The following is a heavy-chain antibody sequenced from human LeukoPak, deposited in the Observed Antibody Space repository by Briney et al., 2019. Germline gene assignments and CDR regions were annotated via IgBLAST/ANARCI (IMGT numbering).Heavy chain of an antibody. Sequence: GGSLRLSCAASGFIVSNKYMTWVRQAPGKGLEWVALIYNDGRTYYADSVKGRCAISRDDSKNTLYLQVNSLRVEDTAIYYCARGLFLSGYLDAFDMWGQGTVVSVSS. V-gene: IGHV3-53*01. CDR2: IYNDGRT. J-gene: IGHJ3*02. CDR3: ARGLFLSGYLDAFDM. D-gene: IGHD3-3*01. CDR1: GFIVSNKY.